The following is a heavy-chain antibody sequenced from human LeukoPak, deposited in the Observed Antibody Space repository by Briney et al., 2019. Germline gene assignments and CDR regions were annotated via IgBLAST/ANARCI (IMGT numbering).Heavy chain of an antibody. J-gene: IGHJ5*02. CDR3: AREKPYYYDTNGYHNWFDP. CDR1: GFTFSSYW. D-gene: IGHD3-22*01. CDR2: TSSAGSST. V-gene: IGHV3-74*01. Sequence: GGSLRLSCAASGFTFSSYWMHWVRQAPGKGLVWVSRTSSAGSSTTYADSVKGRFTISRDNAKNTLYLQMSSLRAEDTAVYYCAREKPYYYDTNGYHNWFDPWGQGTLVTVSS.